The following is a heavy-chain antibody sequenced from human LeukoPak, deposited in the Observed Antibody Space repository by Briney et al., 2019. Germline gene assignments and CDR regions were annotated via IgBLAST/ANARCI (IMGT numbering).Heavy chain of an antibody. CDR3: ARDPPALEDFDY. J-gene: IGHJ4*02. CDR1: GFTFSSYN. CDR2: ISGRGNTI. V-gene: IGHV3-48*04. Sequence: PGGSLRLSCAATGFTFSSYNMNWVRQAPGKALEWVSYISGRGNTIKYADSVKGRFTISRDNGKNSLYLHMSSLRAEDTAVYYCARDPPALEDFDYWGQGTQVTVSS.